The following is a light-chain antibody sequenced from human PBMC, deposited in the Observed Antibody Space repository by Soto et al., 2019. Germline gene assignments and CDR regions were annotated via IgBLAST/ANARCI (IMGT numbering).Light chain of an antibody. CDR3: QQYGSSALT. CDR2: GTS. CDR1: QSVSSSY. V-gene: IGKV3-20*01. Sequence: EIVLTQSPGTLSLSPVERATLSCRASQSVSSSYLVWYQQRPGQPPRLLIYGTSNRAAGIPDRFTGTGSGTDFTLTIYRLEPEDSAVYYCQQYGSSALTFGGGTKV. J-gene: IGKJ4*01.